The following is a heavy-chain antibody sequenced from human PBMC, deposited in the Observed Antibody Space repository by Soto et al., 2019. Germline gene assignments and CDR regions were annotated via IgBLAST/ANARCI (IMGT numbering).Heavy chain of an antibody. Sequence: GASVKVSCKASGGTFSSYAISWVRQAPGQGLEWMGGIIPIFGTANYVQKFQGRVTITADESTSTAYMELSSLRSEDTAVYYCARAWVAAIPNWFDPWGQGTLVTVSS. CDR3: ARAWVAAIPNWFDP. CDR1: GGTFSSYA. V-gene: IGHV1-69*13. CDR2: IIPIFGTA. D-gene: IGHD2-2*02. J-gene: IGHJ5*02.